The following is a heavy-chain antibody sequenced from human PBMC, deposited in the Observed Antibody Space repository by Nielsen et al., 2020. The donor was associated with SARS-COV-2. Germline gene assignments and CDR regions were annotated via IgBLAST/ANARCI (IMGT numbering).Heavy chain of an antibody. CDR2: MNPIDGDT. D-gene: IGHD4-17*01. J-gene: IGHJ4*02. CDR1: GYTFTSYD. CDR3: TREDPRDYAADY. Sequence: ASVKVSCKASGYTFTSYDINWVRQATGQGLEWMGRMNPIDGDTAYAQKFQGRVIMTRDTSISTAYMELSSLRSDDTAVYYCTREDPRDYAADYWGQGTLVTVSS. V-gene: IGHV1-8*01.